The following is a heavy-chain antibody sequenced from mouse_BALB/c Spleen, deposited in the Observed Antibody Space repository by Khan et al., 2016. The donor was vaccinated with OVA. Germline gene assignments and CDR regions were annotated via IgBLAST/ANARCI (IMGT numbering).Heavy chain of an antibody. Sequence: EVQLVESGGGLVQPGGSLKLSCATSGFTFSDYYMYWVRQTPEKRLEWVAYISNGGGSTYYPDTVKGRFTISRDNAKNTLYLQMSRLKSEETAMYDCARHVYGKGDAMDYWGQGTSVTVSS. CDR3: ARHVYGKGDAMDY. CDR2: ISNGGGST. V-gene: IGHV5-12*02. J-gene: IGHJ4*01. CDR1: GFTFSDYY. D-gene: IGHD2-10*02.